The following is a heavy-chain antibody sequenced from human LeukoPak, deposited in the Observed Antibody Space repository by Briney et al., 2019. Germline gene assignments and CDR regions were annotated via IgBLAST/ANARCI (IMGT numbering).Heavy chain of an antibody. CDR1: DRSFSGYY. D-gene: IGHD5-18*01. J-gene: IGHJ6*04. V-gene: IGHV4-34*01. Sequence: SETLSLTCAVYDRSFSGYYWSWIRQAPGKGLEWIGEINHSGSTNHNPSLKSRFTISVDTTKNQFSLKLSSVTDADSAVYYCTRGAEQLSSYGMDVWGKGTTVTVSS. CDR2: INHSGST. CDR3: TRGAEQLSSYGMDV.